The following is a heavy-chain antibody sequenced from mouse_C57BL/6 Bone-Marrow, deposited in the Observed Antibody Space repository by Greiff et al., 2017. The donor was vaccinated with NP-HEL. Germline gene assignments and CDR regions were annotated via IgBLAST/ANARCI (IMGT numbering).Heavy chain of an antibody. CDR1: GFTFSSYA. V-gene: IGHV5-9-1*02. D-gene: IGHD3-2*02. CDR3: TRDSSGHFAY. Sequence: EVKLMESGEGLVKPGGSLKLSCAASGFTFSSYAMSWVRQTPEKRLEWVAYISSGGDYIYYADTVKGRFTISRDNARNTLYLQMSSLKSEDTAMYYCTRDSSGHFAYWGQVALVTVSA. J-gene: IGHJ3*01. CDR2: ISSGGDYI.